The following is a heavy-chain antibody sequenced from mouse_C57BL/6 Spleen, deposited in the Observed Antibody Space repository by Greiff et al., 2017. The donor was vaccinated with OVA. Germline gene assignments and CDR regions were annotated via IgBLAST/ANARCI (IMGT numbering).Heavy chain of an antibody. CDR2: IYPGDGDT. V-gene: IGHV1-82*01. J-gene: IGHJ2*01. D-gene: IGHD1-1*01. CDR3: ARHYYGRNYFDY. Sequence: VQLQQSGPELVKPGASVKISCKASGYAFSSSWMNWVKQRPGKGLEWIGRIYPGDGDTNYNGKFKGKATLTADKSSSTAYMQLSSLTSEDSAVYICARHYYGRNYFDYWGQGTTLTVSS. CDR1: GYAFSSSW.